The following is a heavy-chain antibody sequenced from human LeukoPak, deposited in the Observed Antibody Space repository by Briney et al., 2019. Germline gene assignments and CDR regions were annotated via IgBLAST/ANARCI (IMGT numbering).Heavy chain of an antibody. D-gene: IGHD4-17*01. Sequence: GRSLRLCCAASGFTFSSYGMHWVRKAPGKGLEWVAVISYDGSNKYYADSVKGRFTISRDNSKNTLYLQMNSLRAEDTAVYYCAKDSDYGDYVCDYWGQGALVTVSS. J-gene: IGHJ4*02. V-gene: IGHV3-30*18. CDR1: GFTFSSYG. CDR3: AKDSDYGDYVCDY. CDR2: ISYDGSNK.